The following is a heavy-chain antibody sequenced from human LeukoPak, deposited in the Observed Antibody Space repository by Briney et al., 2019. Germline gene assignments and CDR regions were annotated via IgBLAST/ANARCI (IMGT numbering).Heavy chain of an antibody. Sequence: GGSLRLSCAASGFTFSSYSMNWVRQAPGKGLEWVSYISSSSSTIYYPYSVKGRFTISRDNAKNSLYLQMNSLRAEDTAVYYCARGGYYDFWSGTLKDYYMDVWGKGTTVTASS. CDR1: GFTFSSYS. V-gene: IGHV3-48*01. CDR3: ARGGYYDFWSGTLKDYYMDV. D-gene: IGHD3-3*01. CDR2: ISSSSSTI. J-gene: IGHJ6*03.